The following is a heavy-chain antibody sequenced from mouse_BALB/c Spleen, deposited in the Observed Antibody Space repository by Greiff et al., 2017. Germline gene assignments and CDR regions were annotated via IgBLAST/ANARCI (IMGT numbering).Heavy chain of an antibody. V-gene: IGHV1-12*01. D-gene: IGHD1-1*01. CDR3: ASAYGSSLYYFDY. J-gene: IGHJ2*01. Sequence: LQQPGAELVKPGASVKMSCKASGYTFTSYNMHWVKQTPGQGLEWIGAIYPGNGDTSYNQKFKGKATLTADKSSSTAYMQLSSLTSEDSAVYYWASAYGSSLYYFDYWGQGTTLTVSS. CDR2: IYPGNGDT. CDR1: GYTFTSYN.